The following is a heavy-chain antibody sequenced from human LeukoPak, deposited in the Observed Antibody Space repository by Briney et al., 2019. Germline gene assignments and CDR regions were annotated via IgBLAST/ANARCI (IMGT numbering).Heavy chain of an antibody. CDR2: ISSGSTTI. J-gene: IGHJ4*02. V-gene: IGHV3-48*01. D-gene: IGHD6-19*01. CDR3: ARDVEQWLVRVYYFDY. CDR1: GFTLSSYS. Sequence: RGSLRLSCATSGFTLSSYSMNWVRQAPGKGLEWVSYISSGSTTIYYADSVKGRFTISRDNAKNSLYLQMNSLRAEDTAVYYCARDVEQWLVRVYYFDYWGQGTLVTVSS.